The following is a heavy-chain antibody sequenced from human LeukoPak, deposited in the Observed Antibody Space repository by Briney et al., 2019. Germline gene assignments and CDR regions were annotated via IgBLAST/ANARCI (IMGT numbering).Heavy chain of an antibody. D-gene: IGHD6-13*01. CDR3: ARHSSSWYWDY. CDR2: IYHSGST. J-gene: IGHJ4*02. V-gene: IGHV4-4*02. Sequence: GTLRLSCTASGFTFSTYGMTWVRQPPGKGLEWIGEIYHSGSTNYNPSLKSRVTISVDKSKNQFSLKLSSVTAADTAVYYCARHSSSWYWDYWGQGTLVTVSS. CDR1: GFTFSTYG.